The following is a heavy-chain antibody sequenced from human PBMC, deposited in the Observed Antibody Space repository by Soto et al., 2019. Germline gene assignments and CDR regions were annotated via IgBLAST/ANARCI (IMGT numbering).Heavy chain of an antibody. CDR3: ARDLWGYCGTDCYPLDV. D-gene: IGHD2-21*02. CDR2: MYNTGST. V-gene: IGHV4-59*01. Sequence: SETRSVACTGCGASIGGDYWSWIRQPPGKGLEWIGYMYNTGSTVYNPSLKSRVTISVDTSKNQFSLKLNSVTAADTAVYYCARDLWGYCGTDCYPLDVWGQGTTVTVS. J-gene: IGHJ6*02. CDR1: GASIGGDY.